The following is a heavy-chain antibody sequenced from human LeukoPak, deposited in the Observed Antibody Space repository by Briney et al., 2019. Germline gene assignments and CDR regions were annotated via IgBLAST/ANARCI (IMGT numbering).Heavy chain of an antibody. D-gene: IGHD3-10*01. J-gene: IGHJ5*02. V-gene: IGHV1-46*01. CDR3: ARELPRAGWLDP. CDR2: ISPTGDGT. Sequence: GASVKVSCKAFGFSLSNYYMHWVRQAPGQGLEWMGVISPTGDGTEYARNFYGRVTLTRDMSTSTVFMELRSLRSEDAAVYYCARELPRAGWLDPWGQGALVTVSS. CDR1: GFSLSNYY.